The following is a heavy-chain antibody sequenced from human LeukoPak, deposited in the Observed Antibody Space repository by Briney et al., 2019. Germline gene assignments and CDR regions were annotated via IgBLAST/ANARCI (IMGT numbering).Heavy chain of an antibody. Sequence: SETLSLTCGVSGGSVSSTNWWPWIRQPPGKGLEWIGEVHLDGRTNFNPSLKSRLTMSVDLSENHVSLKLTSVTAADTAVYYCAREGGFYRPLDYSGQGTLVTVSS. CDR2: VHLDGRT. D-gene: IGHD6-25*01. V-gene: IGHV4-4*02. CDR3: AREGGFYRPLDY. J-gene: IGHJ4*02. CDR1: GGSVSSTNW.